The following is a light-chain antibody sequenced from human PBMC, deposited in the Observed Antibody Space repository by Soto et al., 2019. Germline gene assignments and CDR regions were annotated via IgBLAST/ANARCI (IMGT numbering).Light chain of an antibody. Sequence: DIQMTQSPSTLSASVGDRVTITCRASQSISSWLAWYQQKPGKAPKLLIHKASSLQSGVPSRFGCSGSGTEFTLTITSLQPDDFATYYYQQYNSNLWTFGQGTKVEIK. CDR2: KAS. CDR3: QQYNSNLWT. V-gene: IGKV1-5*03. J-gene: IGKJ1*01. CDR1: QSISSW.